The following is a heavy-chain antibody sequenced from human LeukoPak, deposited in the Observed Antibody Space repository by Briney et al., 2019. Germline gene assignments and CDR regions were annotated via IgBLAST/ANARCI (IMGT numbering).Heavy chain of an antibody. CDR2: IYYSGST. Sequence: PSETLSLTCAVYGGSFSGYYWGWIRQPPGKGLEWIGSIYYSGSTYYNPSLKSRVTISVDTSKNQFSLKLSSVTAADTAVYYCASIPPYDSRSLMFDYWGQGTLVTVSS. V-gene: IGHV4-39*01. CDR1: GGSFSGYY. J-gene: IGHJ4*02. CDR3: ASIPPYDSRSLMFDY. D-gene: IGHD3-22*01.